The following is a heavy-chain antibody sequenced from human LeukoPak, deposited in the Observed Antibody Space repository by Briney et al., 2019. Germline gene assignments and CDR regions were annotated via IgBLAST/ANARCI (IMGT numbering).Heavy chain of an antibody. CDR2: INHSGST. CDR1: GGSFSGYY. V-gene: IGHV4-34*01. Sequence: PSETLSLTCAVYGGSFSGYYWSWIRQPPGKGLEWIGEINHSGSTNYNPSLKSRVTISVDTSKNQFSLKLSSVTAADTAVYYCAGVRKELRYLDYWGQGTLVTVSS. D-gene: IGHD3-9*01. CDR3: AGVRKELRYLDY. J-gene: IGHJ4*02.